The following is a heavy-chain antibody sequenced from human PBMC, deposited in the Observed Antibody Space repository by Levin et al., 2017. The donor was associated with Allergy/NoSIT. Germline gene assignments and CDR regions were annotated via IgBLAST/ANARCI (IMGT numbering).Heavy chain of an antibody. V-gene: IGHV3-23*01. D-gene: IGHD2-21*01. J-gene: IGHJ4*02. CDR1: GFTFSSYA. Sequence: QTGGSLRLSCAASGFTFSSYAMSWVRQAPGKGLEWVSGIVDSGTNTYYADSVKGRFTISRDNSKNTLNLQMNSLRAEDTAMYYCTKDDLFARGATYRYSGFDSWGQGTLVTVSS. CDR2: IVDSGTNT. CDR3: TKDDLFARGATYRYSGFDS.